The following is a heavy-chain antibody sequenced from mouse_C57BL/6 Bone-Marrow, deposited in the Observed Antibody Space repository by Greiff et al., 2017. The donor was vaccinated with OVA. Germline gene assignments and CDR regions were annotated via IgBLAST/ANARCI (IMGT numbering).Heavy chain of an antibody. Sequence: VQLKESVPGLVKPSQSLSLTCSVTGYSITSGYYWNWIRQFPGNKLEWMGYISYDGSNNYNPSLKNRISITRDTSKNQFFLKLNSVTTEDTATYYCARDGTFYAMDYWGQGTSVTVSS. J-gene: IGHJ4*01. CDR1: GYSITSGYY. V-gene: IGHV3-6*01. D-gene: IGHD1-1*02. CDR2: ISYDGSN. CDR3: ARDGTFYAMDY.